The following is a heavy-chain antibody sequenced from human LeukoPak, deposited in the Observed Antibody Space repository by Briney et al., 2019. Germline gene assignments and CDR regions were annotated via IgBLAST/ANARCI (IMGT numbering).Heavy chain of an antibody. J-gene: IGHJ4*02. CDR1: GFTFSSYW. CDR2: ISSRSSYI. V-gene: IGHV3-21*01. Sequence: GGSLRLSCAASGFTFSSYWMSWVRQAPGKGLEWVSSISSRSSYIYYADSVKGRFTISRDNAKNSLYLQMNSLRAEDTAVYYCARDGNGYCSGGTCYSCPDYWGQGTLVTVSS. D-gene: IGHD2-15*01. CDR3: ARDGNGYCSGGTCYSCPDY.